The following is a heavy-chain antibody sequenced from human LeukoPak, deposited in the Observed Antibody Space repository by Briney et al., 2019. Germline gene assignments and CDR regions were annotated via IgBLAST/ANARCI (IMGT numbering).Heavy chain of an antibody. D-gene: IGHD5-24*01. V-gene: IGHV1-46*01. CDR3: ARDVEKGYNYFDL. J-gene: IGHJ4*02. Sequence: ASVKVSCKASGYTFTSHYMHWVRQAPGQGLEWMGMITPSGDTTTYTQKLQGRVTITSDMFTGTVCMELRSLTSEDTAVYYCARDVEKGYNYFDLWGQGTPVVVSS. CDR1: GYTFTSHY. CDR2: ITPSGDTT.